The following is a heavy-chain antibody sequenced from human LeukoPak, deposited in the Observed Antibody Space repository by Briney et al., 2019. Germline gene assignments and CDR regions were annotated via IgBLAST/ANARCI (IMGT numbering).Heavy chain of an antibody. CDR1: GFTFSNAW. J-gene: IGHJ4*02. CDR3: SAAIYSDSRN. CDR2: IKSKTEGATA. Sequence: GGSLRLSCAASGFTFSNAWMSWVRQAPGEGLEWLGRIKSKTEGATADYAAAVRDRFTISRDDPKNTLYLQMNSLKTEDTAVYYCSAAIYSDSRNWGQGTLVTVSS. D-gene: IGHD4-11*01. V-gene: IGHV3-15*01.